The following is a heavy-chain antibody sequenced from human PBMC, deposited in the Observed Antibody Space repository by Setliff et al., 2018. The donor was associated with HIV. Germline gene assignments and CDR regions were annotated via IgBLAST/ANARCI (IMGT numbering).Heavy chain of an antibody. Sequence: GASVKVSCKASGYTFTSYYMQWVRQAPGQGLEWMGIINPGDRSTNYAQNFQGRVTVTRDTSTNTVYMELKRLKSEETAVYYCARVHDYGDYGSRWFDPWGQGTMVTVSS. CDR3: ARVHDYGDYGSRWFDP. CDR1: GYTFTSYY. V-gene: IGHV1-46*01. CDR2: INPGDRST. D-gene: IGHD4-17*01. J-gene: IGHJ5*02.